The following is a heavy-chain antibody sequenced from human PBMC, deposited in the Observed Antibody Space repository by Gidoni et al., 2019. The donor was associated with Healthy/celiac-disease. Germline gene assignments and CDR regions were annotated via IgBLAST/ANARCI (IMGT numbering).Heavy chain of an antibody. V-gene: IGHV1-3*01. Sequence: QVQLVQSGAEVKKPGASGKVSGKASGYTFTNYAMHWVRQAPGPRLEWMGWINAGNGNTKYSQKFQGRVTITRDTSASTAYMELSSLRSEDTAVYYCARRQLVGWFDPWGQGTLVTVSS. CDR1: GYTFTNYA. CDR3: ARRQLVGWFDP. J-gene: IGHJ5*02. D-gene: IGHD6-6*01. CDR2: INAGNGNT.